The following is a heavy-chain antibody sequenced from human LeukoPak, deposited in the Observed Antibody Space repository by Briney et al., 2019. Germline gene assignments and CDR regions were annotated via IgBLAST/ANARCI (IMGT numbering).Heavy chain of an antibody. D-gene: IGHD6-13*01. CDR3: AKDISGSWSIDY. J-gene: IGHJ4*02. CDR2: ISGSGGTT. Sequence: PGGSLRLSCAVSGFTFSSYGMSWVRQAPGKGLEWVSAISGSGGTTYYPDSVKGRFTISRDNSKNTLYLQMNSLRAEDTAVYYCAKDISGSWSIDYWGQGTLVTVSS. V-gene: IGHV3-23*01. CDR1: GFTFSSYG.